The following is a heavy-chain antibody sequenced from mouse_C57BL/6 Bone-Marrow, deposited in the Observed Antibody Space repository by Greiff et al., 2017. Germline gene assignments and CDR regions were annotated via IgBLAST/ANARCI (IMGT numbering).Heavy chain of an antibody. CDR1: GFSLTSYG. CDR3: ARRRSSSPYYYAMDY. D-gene: IGHD1-1*01. V-gene: IGHV2-2*01. CDR2: IWSGGST. J-gene: IGHJ4*01. Sequence: QVQLKESGPGLVQPSQSLSITCTVSGFSLTSYGVHWVRQSPGKGLEWLGVIWSGGSTDYNAAFISSLSLSKDNSKSQVFLKMNSLQADDTSIYYWARRRSSSPYYYAMDYWGQGTSVTVSS.